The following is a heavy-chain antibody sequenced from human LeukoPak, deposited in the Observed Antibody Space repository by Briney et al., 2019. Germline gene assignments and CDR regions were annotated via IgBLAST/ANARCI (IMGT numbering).Heavy chain of an antibody. V-gene: IGHV1-18*01. D-gene: IGHD6-13*01. CDR3: AREHIAAVGY. Sequence: GASVKVSCKASGYTFTSYGISWVRQAPGQGLEWMGWISAYNGNTNYAQKFQGRVTMTRDTSISTAYMELSRLRSDDTAVYYCAREHIAAVGYWGQGTLVTVSS. CDR2: ISAYNGNT. CDR1: GYTFTSYG. J-gene: IGHJ4*02.